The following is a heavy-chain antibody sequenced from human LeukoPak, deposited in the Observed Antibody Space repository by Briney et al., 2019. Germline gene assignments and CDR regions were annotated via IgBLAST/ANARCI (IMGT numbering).Heavy chain of an antibody. Sequence: GGSLRLSCAASGFTFSTYAMHWVRQAPGKGLEWVAVISFDGSNKYYADSVKGRFTISRDSSKNTLYLQMNSLRAEDTAVFYCARAEYYYDSSGYYPRYYNYYYMDVWGKGTTVTVSS. J-gene: IGHJ6*03. CDR2: ISFDGSNK. CDR3: ARAEYYYDSSGYYPRYYNYYYMDV. D-gene: IGHD3-22*01. V-gene: IGHV3-30*04. CDR1: GFTFSTYA.